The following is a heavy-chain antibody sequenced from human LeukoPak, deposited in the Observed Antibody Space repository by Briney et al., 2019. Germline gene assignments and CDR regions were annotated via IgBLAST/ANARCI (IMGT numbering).Heavy chain of an antibody. CDR1: GVTFSIYA. V-gene: IGHV3-23*01. CDR2: ITADSKIT. J-gene: IGHJ3*02. Sequence: GGSLRLSCAASGVTFSIYAMSWVRQAPGKGLEWVSAITADSKITYYVASVRGRFTISRDNSKNTLYLQMNSLRAEDTALYYCAKDWRFPDDVFDMWGQGTMVTVSS. CDR3: AKDWRFPDDVFDM. D-gene: IGHD2-21*01.